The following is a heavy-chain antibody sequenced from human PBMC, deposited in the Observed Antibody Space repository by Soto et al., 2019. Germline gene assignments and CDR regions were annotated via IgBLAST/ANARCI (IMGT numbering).Heavy chain of an antibody. V-gene: IGHV5-10-1*01. CDR1: GYSFTSYW. Sequence: GSLKNSCKGFGYSFTSYWISWGRQMPGKGLEWMGRIDPSDSYTNYSPSFQGHVTISADKSISTAYLQWSSLKASDTAMYYCARHDGIAVAGTQYNWFDPWGQGTLVTVSS. D-gene: IGHD6-19*01. J-gene: IGHJ5*02. CDR2: IDPSDSYT. CDR3: ARHDGIAVAGTQYNWFDP.